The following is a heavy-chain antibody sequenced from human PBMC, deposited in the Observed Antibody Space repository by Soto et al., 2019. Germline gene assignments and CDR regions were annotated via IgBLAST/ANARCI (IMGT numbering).Heavy chain of an antibody. Sequence: QVQLVEAGGGVVQPGRSLRLSCAASGFTFSSYGMHWVRQAPGKGLEWVAVIWYDGSNKYYADSVKGRFTISRDNSKNTLYLQMNSLRAEDTAVYYCARDGLVGYSGYDYPYYYYGMDVWGQGTTVTVSS. V-gene: IGHV3-33*01. CDR1: GFTFSSYG. CDR3: ARDGLVGYSGYDYPYYYYGMDV. J-gene: IGHJ6*02. CDR2: IWYDGSNK. D-gene: IGHD5-12*01.